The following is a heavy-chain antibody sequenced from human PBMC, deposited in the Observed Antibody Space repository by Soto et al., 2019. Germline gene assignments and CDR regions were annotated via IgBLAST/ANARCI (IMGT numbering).Heavy chain of an antibody. V-gene: IGHV6-1*01. CDR3: ARDYYDSSGHYYGMDV. D-gene: IGHD3-22*01. CDR1: GDSVSSNSAV. J-gene: IGHJ6*02. Sequence: SQTLSLTCAISGDSVSSNSAVWNWIRQSPSGGLEWLGRTYYRSKWYNDYAVSVKSRITINPDTSKNQFSLKLSSVTAADTAVYYCARDYYDSSGHYYGMDVWGQGTTVTVSS. CDR2: TYYRSKWYN.